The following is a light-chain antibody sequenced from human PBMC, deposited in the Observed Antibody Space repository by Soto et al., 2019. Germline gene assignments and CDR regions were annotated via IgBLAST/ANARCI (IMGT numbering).Light chain of an antibody. J-gene: IGKJ4*01. V-gene: IGKV3-11*01. Sequence: EIVLTQSPATLSLSPGERATLSCRASQSVSSYLAWYQQKPGQAPRLLIYDASNRATGIPARFSGSGSGTDFTLTISSLEPEDCAVYYCQQRSNWKVTFGGGTKVEIK. CDR2: DAS. CDR3: QQRSNWKVT. CDR1: QSVSSY.